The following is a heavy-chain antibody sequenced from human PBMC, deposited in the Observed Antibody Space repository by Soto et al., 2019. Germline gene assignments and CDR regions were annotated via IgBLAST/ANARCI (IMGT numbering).Heavy chain of an antibody. J-gene: IGHJ4*02. Sequence: QVQLQESGPGLVRPSGTLSLTCAVSGGSISSSNWWTWVRQPPGKGLEWIGEIYHSGSTNYIPSLKSRVTISVDKSKNQFSLKLTSVTAADTAVYYCATRFDGLGSYEYWGQGTLGTVSS. CDR1: GGSISSSNW. CDR3: ATRFDGLGSYEY. CDR2: IYHSGST. D-gene: IGHD3-10*01. V-gene: IGHV4-4*02.